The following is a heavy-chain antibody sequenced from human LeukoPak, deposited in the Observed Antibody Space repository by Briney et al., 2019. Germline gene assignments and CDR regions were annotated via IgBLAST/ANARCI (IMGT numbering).Heavy chain of an antibody. D-gene: IGHD3-10*01. CDR3: ATAFVLLWFGPSPNWFDP. CDR2: INHSGST. CDR1: GGSFRGYY. Sequence: SGTLSLTCAVSGGSFRGYYWSWIRQPPGEGLGWIGEINHSGSTNYSPALKSRVTISVGTSKNQVSLKLSSVTAADTAVYYCATAFVLLWFGPSPNWFDPWGQGTLVTVSS. J-gene: IGHJ5*02. V-gene: IGHV4-34*01.